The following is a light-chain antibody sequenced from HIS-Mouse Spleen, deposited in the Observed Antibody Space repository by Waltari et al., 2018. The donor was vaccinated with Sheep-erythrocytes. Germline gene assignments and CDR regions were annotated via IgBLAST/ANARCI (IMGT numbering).Light chain of an antibody. V-gene: IGLV2-11*02. CDR3: CSYAGSYNHV. J-gene: IGLJ1*01. Sequence: QSALTQPRSVSGSPGQSVTIACTGTSSDVGGETFASGYQQHPGKAPKLMIYDVSKRPSGVPARFSGSTSGHTASLPISGLQAEDEADYYCCSYAGSYNHVFATGTKVTVL. CDR2: DVS. CDR1: SSDVGGETF.